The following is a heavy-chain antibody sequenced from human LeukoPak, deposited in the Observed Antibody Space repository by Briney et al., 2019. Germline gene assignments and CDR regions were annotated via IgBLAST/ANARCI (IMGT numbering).Heavy chain of an antibody. V-gene: IGHV3-23*01. CDR1: GFTFSSPA. CDR3: AKGVGYCSGGSCQQFDY. J-gene: IGHJ4*02. D-gene: IGHD2-15*01. CDR2: ISGSGGST. Sequence: PAGGSLRLSCAASGFTFSSPAMSWVRQAPGKGLEWVSAISGSGGSTYYADSVKGRFTISRDNSKNTLYLQMNSLRAEDTAVYYCAKGVGYCSGGSCQQFDYWGQGTLVTVSS.